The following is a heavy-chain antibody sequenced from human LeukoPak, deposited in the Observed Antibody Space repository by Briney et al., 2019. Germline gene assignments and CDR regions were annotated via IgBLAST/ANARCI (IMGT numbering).Heavy chain of an antibody. J-gene: IGHJ5*02. CDR1: GFVFSGYW. Sequence: GGSLRLSCVGSGFVFSGYWMSWARQAPGKGLEWVAKMNRDGSQRDYVDSVKGRFTVSRDNAVNSVFLQMNNVRVEDTAVYYCASADSGRNPFGPWGQGTLVTVSS. CDR3: ASADSGRNPFGP. CDR2: MNRDGSQR. D-gene: IGHD6-19*01. V-gene: IGHV3-7*01.